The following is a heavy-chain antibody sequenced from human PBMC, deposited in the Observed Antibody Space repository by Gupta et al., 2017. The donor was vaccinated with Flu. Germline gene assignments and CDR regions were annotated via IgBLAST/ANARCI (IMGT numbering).Heavy chain of an antibody. CDR3: ARVGYCSTTSCYEPFDS. D-gene: IGHD2-2*01. V-gene: IGHV1-2*06. CDR2: NNPNSGGT. Sequence: QAPGQGLEWMGRNNPNSGGTKYALKFQGRVTMTSDTSISTAYMELSSLRSDDTAIYYCARVGYCSTTSCYEPFDSWGLGTLLTVSS. J-gene: IGHJ4*02.